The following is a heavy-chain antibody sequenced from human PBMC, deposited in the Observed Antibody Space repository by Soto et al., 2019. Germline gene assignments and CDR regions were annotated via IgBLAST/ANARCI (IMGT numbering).Heavy chain of an antibody. J-gene: IGHJ6*02. CDR3: ARGLPLNPNYYYYYGMDV. CDR2: ISYDGSNK. V-gene: IGHV3-30-3*01. CDR1: GFTFSSYA. Sequence: GGSLRLSCAASGFTFSSYAMHWVRQAPGKGLEWVAAISYDGSNKYYADSVKGRFTISRDNSKNTLYLQMNSLRAEDTAVYYCARGLPLNPNYYYYYGMDVWGHGTTVTVSS.